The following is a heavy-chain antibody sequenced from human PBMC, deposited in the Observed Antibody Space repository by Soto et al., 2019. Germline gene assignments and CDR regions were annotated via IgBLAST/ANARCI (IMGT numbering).Heavy chain of an antibody. CDR2: IHPGDSDT. J-gene: IGHJ5*02. D-gene: IGHD6-13*01. Sequence: GESLKISCQGSGYSFTNYWVGWVRQIPGRGLEWMGIIHPGDSDTRYSPFFQGQATISADKSINTAYLQWSSLKASDTAMYYCARHNRYSSTWFEGWFAPWGQGTLVTVSS. V-gene: IGHV5-51*01. CDR3: ARHNRYSSTWFEGWFAP. CDR1: GYSFTNYW.